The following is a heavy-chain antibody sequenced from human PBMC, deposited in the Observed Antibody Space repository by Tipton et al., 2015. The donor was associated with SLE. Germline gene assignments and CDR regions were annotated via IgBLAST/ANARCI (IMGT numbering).Heavy chain of an antibody. CDR3: AMGRGWFREFDY. CDR2: IYTGGRT. V-gene: IGHV3-23*03. D-gene: IGHD3-10*01. CDR1: GFTFSDFA. J-gene: IGHJ4*02. Sequence: SLRLSCSASGFTFSDFAMSWFRQAPGKGLEWVSLIYTGGRTYYADFVEGRFTISRDNAKNSLYLQMNSLRAEDTAVYYCAMGRGWFREFDYWGQGTLVTVSS.